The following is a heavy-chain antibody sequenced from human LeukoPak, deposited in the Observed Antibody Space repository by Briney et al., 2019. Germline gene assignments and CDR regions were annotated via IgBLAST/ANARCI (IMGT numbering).Heavy chain of an antibody. V-gene: IGHV4-61*01. J-gene: IGHJ6*04. Sequence: TSETLSLTCSASGGSVSSGSYYWSWIRQPPGKGLEWIVYIYNSGSTNYNPSLKSRVTISVDTSKNQISLKLNSVTAADTAVYYCARSMYTSYGMDVWGKGTTVTVSS. CDR1: GGSVSSGSYY. CDR2: IYNSGST. D-gene: IGHD1-1*01. CDR3: ARSMYTSYGMDV.